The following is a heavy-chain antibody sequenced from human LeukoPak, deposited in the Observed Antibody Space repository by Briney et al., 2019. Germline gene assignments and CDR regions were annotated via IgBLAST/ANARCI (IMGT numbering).Heavy chain of an antibody. D-gene: IGHD3-9*01. CDR2: ISGSGGST. J-gene: IGHJ1*01. Sequence: GGSLRLSCAASGFTFSSYAISWVRQAPGKGLEWVSAISGSGGSTYYAYSVMGCVTISRDNFKNTLYLQMNSLRAEDTAVYYCAKDDYDILTGSFQHWGQGTLVTVSS. CDR3: AKDDYDILTGSFQH. V-gene: IGHV3-23*01. CDR1: GFTFSSYA.